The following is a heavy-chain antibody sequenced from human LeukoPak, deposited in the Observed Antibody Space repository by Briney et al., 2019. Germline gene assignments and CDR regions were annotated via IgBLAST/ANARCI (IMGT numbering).Heavy chain of an antibody. CDR2: IYYSGST. Sequence: SETLSLTCTVSGGSISSYYWSWIRQPPGKGLEWIGYIYYSGSTNYNPSLKSRVTISVDTSKSQFSLKLSSVTAADTAVYYCARDTGSYLVYWGQGTLVTVSS. J-gene: IGHJ4*02. V-gene: IGHV4-59*01. D-gene: IGHD3-10*01. CDR3: ARDTGSYLVY. CDR1: GGSISSYY.